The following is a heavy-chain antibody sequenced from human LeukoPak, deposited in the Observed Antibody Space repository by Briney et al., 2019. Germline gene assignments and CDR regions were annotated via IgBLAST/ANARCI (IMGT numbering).Heavy chain of an antibody. D-gene: IGHD6-19*01. CDR2: INHSGST. CDR3: ARAVAGVYYFDY. Sequence: SETLSLTCAVYGGSFSGYYWSWIRQPPGKGLEWIGEINHSGSTNYNPSLKSRVTISVDTSKNQSSLKLSSVTAADTAVYYCARAVAGVYYFDYWGQGTLVTVSS. CDR1: GGSFSGYY. V-gene: IGHV4-34*01. J-gene: IGHJ4*02.